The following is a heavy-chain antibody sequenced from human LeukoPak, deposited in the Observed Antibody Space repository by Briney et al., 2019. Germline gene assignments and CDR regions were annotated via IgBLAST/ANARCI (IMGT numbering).Heavy chain of an antibody. CDR2: ISAYNGNT. J-gene: IGHJ6*02. V-gene: IGHV1-18*01. CDR3: AREGYCTNGVCYGGEDYYYYGMDV. CDR1: GYTFTSYG. D-gene: IGHD2-8*01. Sequence: ASVKVSCKASGYTFTSYGISWVRQAPGQGLEWTGWISAYNGNTNYAQKLQGRVTMTTDTSTSTAYMELRSLRSDDTAVYYCAREGYCTNGVCYGGEDYYYYGMDVWGQGTTVTVSS.